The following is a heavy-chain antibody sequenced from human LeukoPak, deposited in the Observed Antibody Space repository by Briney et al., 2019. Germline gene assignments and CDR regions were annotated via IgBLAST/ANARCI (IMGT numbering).Heavy chain of an antibody. J-gene: IGHJ3*02. CDR2: IKEDGTEK. CDR3: ARPRVYCSGGSCWPDAFDI. V-gene: IGHV3-7*01. Sequence: GGSLRLSCAASGFTFNSHWMSWVRQAPGKGLEWVANIKEDGTEKFYVDSVKGRFTISRDNAKNSLYLQMNSLRAEDTAVYYCARPRVYCSGGSCWPDAFDIWGQGTMVTVSS. D-gene: IGHD2-15*01. CDR1: GFTFNSHW.